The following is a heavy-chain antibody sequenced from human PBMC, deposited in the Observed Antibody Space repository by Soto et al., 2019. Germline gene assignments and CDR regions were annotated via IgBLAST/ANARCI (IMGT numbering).Heavy chain of an antibody. D-gene: IGHD3-22*01. CDR1: GYTFTGYY. CDR3: ARGTFDNSGDYFAGWFDP. CDR2: IIPKNGRT. V-gene: IGHV1-2*02. Sequence: QVQLVQSGAEVKKPGASVKVSCKASGYTFTGYYIHWVRQAPGQGLEWKGWIIPKNGRTKYGQKLQDRVTMTRDTSISTAYMELSRLRSDDTAVYYCARGTFDNSGDYFAGWFDPWGQGTLVTVSS. J-gene: IGHJ5*02.